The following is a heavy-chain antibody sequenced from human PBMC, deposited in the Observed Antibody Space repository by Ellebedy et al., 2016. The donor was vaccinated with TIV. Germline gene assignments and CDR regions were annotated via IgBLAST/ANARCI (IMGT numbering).Heavy chain of an antibody. V-gene: IGHV1-46*01. CDR1: GYTFTSYY. J-gene: IGHJ4*02. Sequence: ASVKVSCKASGYTFTSYYMHWVRQAPGQGLEWMGIINPSGGSTSYAQKFQGRVTMTRETSTSTVYMQLSSLRSEDSAMYYCARSSFGSAYYGSIDYWGQGTLVTVSS. CDR2: INPSGGST. CDR3: ARSSFGSAYYGSIDY. D-gene: IGHD3-3*01.